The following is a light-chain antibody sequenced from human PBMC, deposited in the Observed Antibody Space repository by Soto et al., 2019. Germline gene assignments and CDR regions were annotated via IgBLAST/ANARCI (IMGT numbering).Light chain of an antibody. J-gene: IGKJ4*01. V-gene: IGKV3-15*01. Sequence: EIVMTQSPGTLSVSPGERVTLSCRTSQDIRSSLAWYQQKPGQAPRLLIYGASIRATGVPATFSGSGSGTEFTLSISSLQSEHLGVYYCRQDSSWPLTFGGGTKVDIK. CDR3: RQDSSWPLT. CDR2: GAS. CDR1: QDIRSS.